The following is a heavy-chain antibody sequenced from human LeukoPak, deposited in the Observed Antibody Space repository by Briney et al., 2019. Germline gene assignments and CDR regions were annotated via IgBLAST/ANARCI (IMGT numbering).Heavy chain of an antibody. CDR3: ASGSTRYYYYYMDV. CDR2: IYYSGST. V-gene: IGHV4-59*01. CDR1: GGSISSYY. Sequence: PSETLSLTCTVSGGSISSYYWSWIRQPPGKGLEWIGYIYYSGSTNYNPSLKSRVTISVDTSKNQFSLKLSSVTAADTAVYYCASGSTRYYYYYMDVWGKGTAVTISS. J-gene: IGHJ6*03.